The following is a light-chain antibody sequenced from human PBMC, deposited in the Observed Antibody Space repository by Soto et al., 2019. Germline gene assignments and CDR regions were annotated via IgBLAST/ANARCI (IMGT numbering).Light chain of an antibody. CDR1: QSVVSDY. J-gene: IGKJ1*01. Sequence: EIVLTQSPDTLSLSPGEGVTLSCRASQSVVSDYVAWYQQKPGQAPRLLIYGASIGATGLPARFSGSGSGTDFTLTISGLQSEDVAVYYCHQFNTSPQTFGQGTTVEIK. V-gene: IGKV3-20*01. CDR3: HQFNTSPQT. CDR2: GAS.